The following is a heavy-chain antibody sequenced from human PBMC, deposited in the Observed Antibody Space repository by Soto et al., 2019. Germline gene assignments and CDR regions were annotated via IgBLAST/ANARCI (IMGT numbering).Heavy chain of an antibody. CDR3: ARDYRAAAGNRRYYFDY. CDR2: IFHSGNT. D-gene: IGHD6-13*01. V-gene: IGHV4-30-2*01. J-gene: IGHJ4*02. Sequence: PSETLSLTCSVSGGAITNRAYSWSWIRQHPGKGLEWIGDIFHSGNTNYNPSLESRVTISVDTSKNQFSLNLTSVTAADTAVYYCARDYRAAAGNRRYYFDYWGQGTLVTVSS. CDR1: GGAITNRAYS.